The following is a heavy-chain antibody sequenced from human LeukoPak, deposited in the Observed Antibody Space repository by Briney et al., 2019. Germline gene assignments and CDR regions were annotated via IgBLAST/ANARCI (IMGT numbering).Heavy chain of an antibody. CDR1: GGSISSGGYY. CDR2: IYYSGNT. V-gene: IGHV4-31*03. D-gene: IGHD3-22*01. CDR3: AGVLGGARSSGYSILHFDY. Sequence: SETLSLTCTVSGGSISSGGYYWSWIRQHPGKGLEWIGYIYYSGNTYYNPSLKSRVTISVDTSKNQFSLKLTSVTAADTAVYYCAGVLGGARSSGYSILHFDYWGQGTLVTVSS. J-gene: IGHJ4*02.